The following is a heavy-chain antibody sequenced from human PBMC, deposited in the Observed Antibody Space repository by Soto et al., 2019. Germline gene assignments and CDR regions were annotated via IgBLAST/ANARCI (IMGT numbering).Heavy chain of an antibody. V-gene: IGHV3-30*18. CDR1: GCNCSGYG. J-gene: IGHJ4*02. CDR2: ISYDGSNK. CDR3: AESGASGWYTLGSDAPY. D-gene: IGHD6-19*01. Sequence: GGSLRHSYGAAGCNCSGYGRRWVRQAPGKGLEWVAVISYDGSNKYYADSVKGRFTISRDNSKNTLYLQMNSLRAEDTAVYYCAESGASGWYTLGSDAPYWGQGTLVTVSS.